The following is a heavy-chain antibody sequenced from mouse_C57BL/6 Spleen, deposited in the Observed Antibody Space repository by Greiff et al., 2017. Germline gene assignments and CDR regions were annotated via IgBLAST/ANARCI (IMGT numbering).Heavy chain of an antibody. V-gene: IGHV1-69*01. Sequence: QVQLQQPGAELVMPGASVKLSCKASGYTFTSYWMHWVKQRPGQGLEWIGEIDPSDSYTNYNQKFKGKSTLTVDKSSSTAYMQLSSLTSEDSAVYYCARRDVLRQYYFDYWGQGTTLTVSS. D-gene: IGHD1-1*01. CDR2: IDPSDSYT. CDR3: ARRDVLRQYYFDY. J-gene: IGHJ2*01. CDR1: GYTFTSYW.